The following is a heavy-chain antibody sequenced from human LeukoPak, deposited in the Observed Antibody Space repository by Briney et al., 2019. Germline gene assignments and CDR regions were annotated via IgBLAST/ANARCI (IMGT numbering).Heavy chain of an antibody. J-gene: IGHJ4*02. D-gene: IGHD2-2*01. CDR2: IRSKAYGGTT. CDR1: RFTFGDYA. Sequence: GGSLRLSCTASRFTFGDYAMSWFRQAPGKGLEWVGFIRSKAYGGTTENAASVKGRFTISRDDSKSIAYLQMNSLKTEDTAVYYCARGGVYCSSVSCSVDYWGQGILVTVSS. CDR3: ARGGVYCSSVSCSVDY. V-gene: IGHV3-49*03.